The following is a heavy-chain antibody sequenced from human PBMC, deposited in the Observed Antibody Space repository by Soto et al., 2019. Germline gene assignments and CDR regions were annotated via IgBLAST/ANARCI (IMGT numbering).Heavy chain of an antibody. CDR2: IKQDGTER. CDR3: ASPPVDYDSSGYFGP. V-gene: IGHV3-7*03. Sequence: GGSLRLSCAASGFSFTDYWMNWVRQAPGKGLEWVASIKQDGTERSYVDSVKGRFTISRDNAKNSLYLQVHSLRAEDTAVYYCASPPVDYDSSGYFGPWGQGTLVTVSS. CDR1: GFSFTDYW. J-gene: IGHJ5*02. D-gene: IGHD3-22*01.